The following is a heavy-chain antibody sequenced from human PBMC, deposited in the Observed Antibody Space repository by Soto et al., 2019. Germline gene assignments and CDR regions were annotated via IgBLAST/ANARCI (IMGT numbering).Heavy chain of an antibody. J-gene: IGHJ6*02. V-gene: IGHV4-34*01. CDR2: ITPSACT. CDR3: ATVSGYGSGSYMGCMDV. Sequence: SESLSLTCAVCGESVSGYYWSCIRKPPGKGLEWIGEITPSACTKYNPSLKSRVTISVDTSKNQFSLKLSSVTAADTAVSYCATVSGYGSGSYMGCMDVWGQGTTVTVSS. D-gene: IGHD3-10*01. CDR1: GESVSGYY.